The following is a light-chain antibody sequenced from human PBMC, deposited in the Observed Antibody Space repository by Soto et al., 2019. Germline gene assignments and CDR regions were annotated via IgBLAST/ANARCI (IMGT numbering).Light chain of an antibody. Sequence: DIQMTQSPSSLSAFVGDGVTITCRASQSISSYVSWYQQKPGKAPKIMIYAASRLESGVPSRFSGSGSGTHFTLTISSLQPEDFATYYCQQSNSFPITFGQGTRLEIK. CDR3: QQSNSFPIT. J-gene: IGKJ5*01. CDR1: QSISSY. CDR2: AAS. V-gene: IGKV1-12*01.